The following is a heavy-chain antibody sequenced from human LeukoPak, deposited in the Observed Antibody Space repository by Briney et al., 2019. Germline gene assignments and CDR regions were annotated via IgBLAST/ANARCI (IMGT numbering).Heavy chain of an antibody. V-gene: IGHV3-7*01. Sequence: QSGGSLRLSYAASGFTFSTYWMTWVRQAPGKGLEWVANIKQDGSEKTYVDSVGGRFTISRDNAKTSLYLQMNSLRVDDTAIYYCARGLVTMLRGVMGYWGQGTLVTVSS. CDR3: ARGLVTMLRGVMGY. J-gene: IGHJ4*02. D-gene: IGHD3-10*01. CDR2: IKQDGSEK. CDR1: GFTFSTYW.